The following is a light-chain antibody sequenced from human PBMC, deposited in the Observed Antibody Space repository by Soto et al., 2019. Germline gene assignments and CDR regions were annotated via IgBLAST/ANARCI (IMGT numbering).Light chain of an antibody. V-gene: IGKV1-39*01. Sequence: DIQMTQSPTSLSASVGDSVTISCRASQTTSSYLNWYQQQPGKAPKLLIYSASTLQTGVPSRFSGSGFGTDYTLTISSLQPADFATYYCQQTFKTPHTFGQGTKVDIK. CDR1: QTTSSY. CDR2: SAS. J-gene: IGKJ2*01. CDR3: QQTFKTPHT.